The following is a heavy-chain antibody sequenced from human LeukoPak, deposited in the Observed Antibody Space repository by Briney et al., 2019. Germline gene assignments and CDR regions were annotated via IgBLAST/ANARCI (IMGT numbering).Heavy chain of an antibody. V-gene: IGHV3-74*01. Sequence: PGVSLRLSCAASGFTFSSYWMHWVRQAPGKGLVWVSRINSDGSSTSYADSVKGRFTISRDNAKNTLYLQMNSLRAEDTAVYYCASTIAVAATDYWGQGTLVTVSS. J-gene: IGHJ4*02. CDR1: GFTFSSYW. CDR3: ASTIAVAATDY. D-gene: IGHD6-19*01. CDR2: INSDGSST.